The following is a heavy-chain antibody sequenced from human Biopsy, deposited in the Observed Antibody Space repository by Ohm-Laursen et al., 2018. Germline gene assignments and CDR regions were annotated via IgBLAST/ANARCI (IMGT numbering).Heavy chain of an antibody. CDR3: ARVGSGWAPFDK. CDR2: IFKDGNT. V-gene: IGHV4-38-2*02. Sequence: LTCTVSGYSISSDYRWGWIRQAPGKTLEWLGNIFKDGNTHYNPSLRSRLIISIDTSKNQFSLMMTSVSGADTAVYFCARVGSGWAPFDKWGPGTLVTVSS. CDR1: GYSISSDYR. D-gene: IGHD6-19*01. J-gene: IGHJ4*02.